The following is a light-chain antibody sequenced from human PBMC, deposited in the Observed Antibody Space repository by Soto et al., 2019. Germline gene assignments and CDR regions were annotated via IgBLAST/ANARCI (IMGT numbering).Light chain of an antibody. CDR3: QQRSNWPPWT. J-gene: IGKJ1*01. CDR1: RSIGTF. CDR2: TAS. Sequence: DIQMTQSASSLSASVGDRVTITCRASRSIGTFLYWYQHKPGKAPKLLIYTASNLQSGVPSRFSGSGSGTDFTLTITRLEPEDFAVYYCQQRSNWPPWTFGQRTKVDTK. V-gene: IGKV1-39*01.